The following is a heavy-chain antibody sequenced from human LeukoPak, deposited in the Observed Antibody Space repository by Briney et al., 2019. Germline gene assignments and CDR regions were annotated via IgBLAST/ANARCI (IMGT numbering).Heavy chain of an antibody. CDR1: GGSISSGSYY. J-gene: IGHJ5*02. V-gene: IGHV4-61*02. D-gene: IGHD3-22*01. Sequence: SETLSLTCTVSGGSISSGSYYWSWIRQPAGKGLEWIGRIYTSGSTNYNPSLKSRVTISVDTSKNQFSLKLSSVTAADTAVYYCARLSYYYDSSGYSPWGQGTLVTVSS. CDR3: ARLSYYYDSSGYSP. CDR2: IYTSGST.